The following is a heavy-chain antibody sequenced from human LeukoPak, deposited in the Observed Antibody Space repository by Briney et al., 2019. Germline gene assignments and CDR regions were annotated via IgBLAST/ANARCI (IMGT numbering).Heavy chain of an antibody. CDR3: AGIVPAAIGFDP. V-gene: IGHV4-59*01. CDR2: IYYSGST. CDR1: GESFSGDY. D-gene: IGHD2-2*02. Sequence: SETLSLTCAVYGESFSGDYWSWIRQPPGKGLEWIGYIYYSGSTNYNPSLKSRVTISVDTSKNQFSLKLSSVTAADTAVYYCAGIVPAAIGFDPWGQGTLVTVSS. J-gene: IGHJ5*02.